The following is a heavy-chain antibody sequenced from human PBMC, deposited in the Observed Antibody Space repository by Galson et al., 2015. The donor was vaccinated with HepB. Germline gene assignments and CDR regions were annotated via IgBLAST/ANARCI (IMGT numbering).Heavy chain of an antibody. D-gene: IGHD2-2*01. CDR2: IYHSGST. J-gene: IGHJ4*02. Sequence: TLSLTCAVSGGSISSGGYSWSWIRQPPGKGLEWIGYIYHSGSTYYNPSLKSRVTISVDRSKNQFSLKLSSVTAADTAVYYCARALGVPAANFDYWGQGTLVTVSS. CDR3: ARALGVPAANFDY. V-gene: IGHV4-30-2*01. CDR1: GGSISSGGYS.